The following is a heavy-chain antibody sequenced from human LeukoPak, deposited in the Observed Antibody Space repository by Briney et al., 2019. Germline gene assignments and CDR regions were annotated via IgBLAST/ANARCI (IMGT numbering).Heavy chain of an antibody. CDR1: GFTVSSNY. Sequence: RPGGSLRLSCAASGFTVSSNYMSWVRQAPGKGLEWVSVIYSGDSTYYSDSVKGGITISRVNSNTTLYLKMNTMRAEDTAVYYCARLGQGLPSSYYFGMDVWGQGPTVTV. CDR2: IYSGDST. J-gene: IGHJ6*02. CDR3: ARLGQGLPSSYYFGMDV. D-gene: IGHD6-19*01. V-gene: IGHV3-66*01.